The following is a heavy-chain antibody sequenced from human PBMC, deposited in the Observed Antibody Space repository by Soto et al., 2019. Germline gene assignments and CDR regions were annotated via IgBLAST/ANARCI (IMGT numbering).Heavy chain of an antibody. CDR1: GFTFSSYA. D-gene: IGHD2-21*02. J-gene: IGHJ4*02. CDR3: AKKGLGDCGGDCYSAFDY. V-gene: IGHV3-23*01. Sequence: GGSLRLSCAASGFTFSSYAMSWVRQAPGKGLEWVSAISGSGGSTYYADSVKGRFTISRDNSKNTLYLQMNSLRAEDTAVYYCAKKGLGDCGGDCYSAFDYWGQGTLVTVSS. CDR2: ISGSGGST.